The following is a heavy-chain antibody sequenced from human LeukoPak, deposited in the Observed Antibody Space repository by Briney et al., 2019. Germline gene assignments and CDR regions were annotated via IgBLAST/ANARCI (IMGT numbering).Heavy chain of an antibody. J-gene: IGHJ4*02. CDR3: ARPFGRYGDYENYYFDY. Sequence: PGGSLRLSCAASGFMFRSYSMNWVRQAPGKGLEWVSYISSSSSSMYYADSVKGRFTISRDNAKNSLYLQMNSLRAEDTAVYYCARPFGRYGDYENYYFDYWGQGTLVTVSS. V-gene: IGHV3-48*01. CDR1: GFMFRSYS. CDR2: ISSSSSSM. D-gene: IGHD4-17*01.